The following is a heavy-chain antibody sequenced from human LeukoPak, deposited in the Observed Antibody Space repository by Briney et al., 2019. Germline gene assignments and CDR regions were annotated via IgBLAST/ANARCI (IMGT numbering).Heavy chain of an antibody. CDR3: AKDFRIGYSAHFDY. Sequence: GGSLRLSCVGSGFTFRSHAMSWVRQAPEKGLEFVSGIYENGGTTYYADSVKGRSSISRDNSKNTLYLQMDSLRGEDTAVYYCAKDFRIGYSAHFDYGGQGALVTVSS. D-gene: IGHD2-21*01. J-gene: IGHJ4*02. CDR2: IYENGGTT. V-gene: IGHV3-23*01. CDR1: GFTFRSHA.